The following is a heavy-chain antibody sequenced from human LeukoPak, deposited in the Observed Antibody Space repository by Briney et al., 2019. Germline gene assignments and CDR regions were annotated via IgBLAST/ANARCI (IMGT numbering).Heavy chain of an antibody. Sequence: GGSLRLSCAASGFTVSSNYMSWVRQAPGKGLEWVSVIYSGGSTYYADSVKGRFTISRDNSKNTLHLQMNSLRAEDTAVYYCARDRDCSSTSCYSDAFDIWGQGTMVTVSS. D-gene: IGHD2-2*02. J-gene: IGHJ3*02. V-gene: IGHV3-53*01. CDR1: GFTVSSNY. CDR2: IYSGGST. CDR3: ARDRDCSSTSCYSDAFDI.